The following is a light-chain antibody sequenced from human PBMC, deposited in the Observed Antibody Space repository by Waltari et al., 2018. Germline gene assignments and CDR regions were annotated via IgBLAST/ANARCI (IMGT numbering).Light chain of an antibody. CDR1: SGDGGGSYL. CDR3: CSYAGSSTYSVV. CDR2: AVT. J-gene: IGLJ1*01. V-gene: IGLV2-23*02. Sequence: QSALTQPAPVSWSPGHSLTISCRRSSGDGGGSYLVSWFQQRPGKAPKLIIYAVTKRTSGVSHRFSGSKSGNTASLTISGLQAEDEADYYCCSYAGSSTYSVVFGGGTKVIVL.